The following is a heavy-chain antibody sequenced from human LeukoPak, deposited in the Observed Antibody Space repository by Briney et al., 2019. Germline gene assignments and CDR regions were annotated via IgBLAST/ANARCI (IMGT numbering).Heavy chain of an antibody. CDR3: ARDRLITMVRGVIRYMDV. CDR1: GW. J-gene: IGHJ6*03. Sequence: GGSLRLSCAASGWMHWVRQAPGKGLEWVANIKQDGSEKYYVDSVKGRFTISRDNAKNSLYLQMNSLRAEDTAVYYCARDRLITMVRGVIRYMDVWGKGTTVTVSS. V-gene: IGHV3-7*01. D-gene: IGHD3-10*01. CDR2: IKQDGSEK.